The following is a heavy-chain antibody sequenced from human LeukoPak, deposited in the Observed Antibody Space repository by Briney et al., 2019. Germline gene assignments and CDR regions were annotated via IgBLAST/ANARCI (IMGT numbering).Heavy chain of an antibody. CDR2: IYSGGST. Sequence: GGSLRLSCAASGFTVSGNYMSWVRQAPGKGLEWVSVIYSGGSTYYADSVKGRFTISRDNSKNTLYLQMNSLRAEDTAVYYCARDPPYHDSSGYYYGSDSGWGQGTLVTVS. V-gene: IGHV3-53*01. CDR3: ARDPPYHDSSGYYYGSDSG. D-gene: IGHD3-22*01. CDR1: GFTVSGNY. J-gene: IGHJ4*02.